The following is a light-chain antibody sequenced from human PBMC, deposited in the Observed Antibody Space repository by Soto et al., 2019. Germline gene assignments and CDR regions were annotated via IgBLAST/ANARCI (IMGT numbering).Light chain of an antibody. CDR1: SSNIGSND. J-gene: IGLJ1*01. CDR2: ENS. Sequence: QSVLTQPPSVSAAPGQTVTISCSGNSSNIGSNDVSWYQQLPGKAPKLLIYENSQRPSGIPDRFSGSKSGTSATLGITGLQTGDEADYYCGTWDSSLIALCGTGTKVTVL. CDR3: GTWDSSLIAL. V-gene: IGLV1-51*02.